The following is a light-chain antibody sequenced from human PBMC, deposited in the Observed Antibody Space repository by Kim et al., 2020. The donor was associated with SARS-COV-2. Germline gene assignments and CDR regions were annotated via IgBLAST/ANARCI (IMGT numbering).Light chain of an antibody. V-gene: IGKV1-39*01. CDR3: QQSYNTPRT. J-gene: IGKJ1*01. CDR2: AAS. CDR1: QSISSS. Sequence: DIQMTQSPSSLSASVGDRVTITCRASQSISSSLNWYQQKPGKAPKLLIYAASSLQSGVPSRFSGSGSGTDFTLTISSLQPEDFATYYCQQSYNTPRTFSQGTKVEIK.